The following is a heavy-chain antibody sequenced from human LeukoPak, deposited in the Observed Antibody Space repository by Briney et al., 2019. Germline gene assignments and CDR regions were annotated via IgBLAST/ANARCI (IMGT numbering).Heavy chain of an antibody. CDR3: ARDLDWDYYDSSGNDAFDI. V-gene: IGHV1-18*01. CDR2: ISAYNGTT. Sequence: ASVKVSCKASGYTFTSYGISWVRQAPGQGLEWMGWISAYNGTTNYAQKLQGRVTMTTDTSTSTAYMELRSLRSDDTAVYYCARDLDWDYYDSSGNDAFDIWGQGTMVTVSS. D-gene: IGHD3-22*01. CDR1: GYTFTSYG. J-gene: IGHJ3*02.